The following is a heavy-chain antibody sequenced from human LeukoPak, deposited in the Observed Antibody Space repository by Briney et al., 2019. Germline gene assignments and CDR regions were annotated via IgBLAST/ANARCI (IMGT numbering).Heavy chain of an antibody. Sequence: PGGSLRLSCAASGFTFSSYAMHWVRQAPGKGLEWVGFIRSKVYGGTPEYAASVKGRFTISRDDSKGIAYLHMNSLKTEDTAVYYCTRDQTPYYWGQGTLVTVSS. CDR2: IRSKVYGGTP. V-gene: IGHV3-49*04. CDR1: GFTFSSYA. CDR3: TRDQTPYY. J-gene: IGHJ4*02.